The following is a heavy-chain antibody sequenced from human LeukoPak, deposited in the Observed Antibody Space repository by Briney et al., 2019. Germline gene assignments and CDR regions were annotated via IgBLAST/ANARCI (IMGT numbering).Heavy chain of an antibody. CDR3: AKYGPQDSGSSHFDY. CDR2: ISSSDDST. CDR1: GFTFGYYD. D-gene: IGHD1-26*01. V-gene: IGHV3-23*01. Sequence: GGSLRLSCAASGFTFGYYDMSWVRQAPGKGLEWVSIISSSDDSTHYADSVKGRFTTSRDNSKNTLFLQMNSLRAEDTAIYYCAKYGPQDSGSSHFDYWGQGALVTVSS. J-gene: IGHJ4*02.